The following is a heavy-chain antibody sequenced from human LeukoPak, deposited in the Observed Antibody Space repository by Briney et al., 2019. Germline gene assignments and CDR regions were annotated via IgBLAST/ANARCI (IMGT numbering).Heavy chain of an antibody. CDR2: IKQDESEK. CDR3: ARVNDYDSGSLYRPIDY. CDR1: EFTLSSYG. V-gene: IGHV3-7*01. D-gene: IGHD3-10*01. Sequence: GGSLRLSCAASEFTLSSYGMNWVRQAPGKGLEWVANIKQDESEKNYVDSVKGRFTISRDNVKNSLYLQMNSLRAEDTAVYSCARVNDYDSGSLYRPIDYWGQGTLVTVSS. J-gene: IGHJ4*02.